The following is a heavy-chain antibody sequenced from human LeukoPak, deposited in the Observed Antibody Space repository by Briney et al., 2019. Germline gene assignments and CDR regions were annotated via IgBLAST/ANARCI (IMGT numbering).Heavy chain of an antibody. CDR2: ISSGGSTI. CDR3: ASHGDDYYFNGLDV. V-gene: IGHV3-48*03. D-gene: IGHD3-3*01. J-gene: IGHJ6*02. CDR1: GFTFSSYE. Sequence: GGSLRLSCAASGFTFSSYEMDWVRQAPGKGLEWVSYISSGGSTIYYADSVKGRFTISRDNAKNSLYLQMNSLRAEGTAVYYCASHGDDYYFNGLDVWGQGTTVTVSS.